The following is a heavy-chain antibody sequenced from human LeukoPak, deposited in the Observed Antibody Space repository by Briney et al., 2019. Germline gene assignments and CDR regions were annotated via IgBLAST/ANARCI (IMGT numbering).Heavy chain of an antibody. Sequence: PSETLSLTCSVSGGSISNYYWSWIRQPPGKGLEWIGNLFYSGNSNHNPSLKSRVTMSVDTSKNQFSLKLSSMTAADTAVYYCARRKGTGWPDAFHIWGQGTMVTVSS. D-gene: IGHD6-19*01. CDR2: LFYSGNS. J-gene: IGHJ3*02. V-gene: IGHV4-59*08. CDR1: GGSISNYY. CDR3: ARRKGTGWPDAFHI.